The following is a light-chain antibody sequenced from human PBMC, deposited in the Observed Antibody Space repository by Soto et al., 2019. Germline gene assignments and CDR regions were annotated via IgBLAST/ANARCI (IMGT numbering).Light chain of an antibody. V-gene: IGLV2-14*01. CDR2: EVS. CDR3: SSYTSSSTYD. Sequence: QSVLTQPASVSGSPGQSITISCTGTSSDVGGYNYVSWYQQHPGKAPKLMIYEVSNRPSGVSNRFSGSKSGNTASLTISGLQAEDEADYYCSSYTSSSTYDFGTGTKATVL. J-gene: IGLJ1*01. CDR1: SSDVGGYNY.